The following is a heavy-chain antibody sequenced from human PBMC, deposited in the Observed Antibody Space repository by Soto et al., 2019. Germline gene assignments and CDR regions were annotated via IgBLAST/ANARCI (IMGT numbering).Heavy chain of an antibody. V-gene: IGHV1-18*01. CDR1: GYTFTSYG. D-gene: IGHD4-17*01. Sequence: GASVKVSCKASGYTFTSYGISWVRQAPGQGLEWMGWISAYNGNTNYAQKLQGRVTMTTNTSTSTAYMELRSLRSDDTAVYYCARVATTTVTTGDAFDSWGQGTMVTVAS. J-gene: IGHJ3*02. CDR3: ARVATTTVTTGDAFDS. CDR2: ISAYNGNT.